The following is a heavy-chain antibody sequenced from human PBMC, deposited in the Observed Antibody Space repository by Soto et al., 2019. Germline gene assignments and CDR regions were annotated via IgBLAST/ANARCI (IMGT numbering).Heavy chain of an antibody. CDR2: ISYDGSNK. J-gene: IGHJ3*02. CDR1: GFTFSNYG. Sequence: QVQLVESGGGVVQPGRSLRLSCEASGFTFSNYGMHWVRQAPGKGLEWMAVISYDGSNKYYADSVKGRFTISRDNYKNTLYLQMNSLRAEDTAVYYCAKQFAPQRSGWPDAFDIWGEGTMVTVSS. V-gene: IGHV3-30*18. D-gene: IGHD6-19*01. CDR3: AKQFAPQRSGWPDAFDI.